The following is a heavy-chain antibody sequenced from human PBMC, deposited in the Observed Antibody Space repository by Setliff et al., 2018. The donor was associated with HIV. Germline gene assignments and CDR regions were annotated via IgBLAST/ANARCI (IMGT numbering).Heavy chain of an antibody. J-gene: IGHJ3*02. D-gene: IGHD2-2*01. CDR3: ARGGICSSTSCEAIGAFDI. V-gene: IGHV3-7*04. Sequence: LRLSCAASGFTFTRYWMSWVRQAPGKGLVWVANIKQDGSDKHYVDSVKGRFTISRDNAKNSLSLQMDSLRAEDTAVYYCARGGICSSTSCEAIGAFDIWGQGTMVTVSS. CDR2: IKQDGSDK. CDR1: GFTFTRYW.